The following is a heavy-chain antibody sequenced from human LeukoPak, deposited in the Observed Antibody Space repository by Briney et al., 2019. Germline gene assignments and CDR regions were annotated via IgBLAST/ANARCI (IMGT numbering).Heavy chain of an antibody. CDR1: GFTFSSYG. D-gene: IGHD3-22*01. J-gene: IGHJ4*02. CDR3: ARQIAYYYDSSGYYTTDY. CDR2: IYYDGSDK. V-gene: IGHV3-33*01. Sequence: PGGSLRLSCAASGFTFSSYGMHWVRQAPGKGLEWVAIIYYDGSDKYYADSVKGRFIISRDNSKDTLYLQMNSLRAEDTAVYYCARQIAYYYDSSGYYTTDYWGQGTLVTVSS.